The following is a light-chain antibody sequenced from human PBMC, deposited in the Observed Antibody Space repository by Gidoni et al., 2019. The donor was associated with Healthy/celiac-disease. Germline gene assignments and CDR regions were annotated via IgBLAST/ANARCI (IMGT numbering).Light chain of an antibody. CDR2: AAS. J-gene: IGKJ3*01. CDR1: RSIDSY. CDR3: QQSYGTLT. V-gene: IGKV1-39*01. Sequence: DIQMTQSPSSLSASVGDRVTITCRASRSIDSYLNWYQQKPGKAPKLLIHAASSLQSGVPSRFSGSGSGTDFMLTISSLQPEDFATYYCQQSYGTLTFGPGTKVDIK.